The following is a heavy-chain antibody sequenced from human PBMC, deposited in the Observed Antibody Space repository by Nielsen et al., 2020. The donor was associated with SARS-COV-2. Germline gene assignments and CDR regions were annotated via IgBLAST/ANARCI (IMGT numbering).Heavy chain of an antibody. J-gene: IGHJ4*02. Sequence: GGSLRLSCAASGFTFDDYTMHWVRQAPGKGLEWVSLISWGGGSTYYADSVKGRFTISRDNSKNSLYLQMNSLRTEDTALYYCAKGEGAFYFDYWGQGTLVTVSS. CDR2: ISWGGGST. CDR3: AKGEGAFYFDY. CDR1: GFTFDDYT. D-gene: IGHD1-26*01. V-gene: IGHV3-43*01.